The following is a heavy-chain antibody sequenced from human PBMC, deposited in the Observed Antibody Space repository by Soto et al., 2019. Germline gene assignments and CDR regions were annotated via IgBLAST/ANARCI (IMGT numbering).Heavy chain of an antibody. Sequence: ASVKVSCKASGYTFTSYYMHWVRQAPGQGLEWMGIINPSGGSTSYAQKFQGRVTMTRDTSTSTVYMELSSLRSEDTAVYYCARDPTYCGGDCYSFDYWGQGTLVTVSS. CDR3: ARDPTYCGGDCYSFDY. CDR2: INPSGGST. D-gene: IGHD2-21*02. V-gene: IGHV1-46*01. CDR1: GYTFTSYY. J-gene: IGHJ4*02.